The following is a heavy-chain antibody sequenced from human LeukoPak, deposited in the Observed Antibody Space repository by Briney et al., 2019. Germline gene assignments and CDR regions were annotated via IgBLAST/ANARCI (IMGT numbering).Heavy chain of an antibody. CDR2: IYYSGST. CDR1: GGSISSGDYY. V-gene: IGHV4-30-4*01. CDR3: ARGIVSPPKSDYYGSGSDWFDP. J-gene: IGHJ5*02. D-gene: IGHD3-10*01. Sequence: SQTLSLTCTVSGGSISSGDYYWSWIRQPPGKGLEWIGYIYYSGSTYYNPSLKSRVTISVDTSKNQFSLKLSSVTAADTAVYYCARGIVSPPKSDYYGSGSDWFDPWGQGTLVTVSS.